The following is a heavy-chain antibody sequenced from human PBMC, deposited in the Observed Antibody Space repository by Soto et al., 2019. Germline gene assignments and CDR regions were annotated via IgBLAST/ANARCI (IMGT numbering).Heavy chain of an antibody. V-gene: IGHV1-69*02. D-gene: IGHD2-15*01. CDR1: GGTLSSYT. J-gene: IGHJ4*02. CDR2: IIPILGIA. Sequence: QVQLVQSGAEVKKPGSSVKVSCKASGGTLSSYTINSVRQAPGHGPEWMGRIIPILGIANYAQKFQGRVKITADKSTSTAYMELSSLRSEDTAVYYCARGDGGGYFAYWGQGTLVTVSS. CDR3: ARGDGGGYFAY.